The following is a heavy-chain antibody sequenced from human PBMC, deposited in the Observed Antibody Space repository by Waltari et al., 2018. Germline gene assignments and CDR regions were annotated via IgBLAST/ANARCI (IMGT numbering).Heavy chain of an antibody. CDR3: ATPSLGIFGVVIDLEYFDY. CDR1: GGTFSSYT. D-gene: IGHD3-3*01. Sequence: QVQLVQSGAEVKKPGSSVKVSCKASGGTFSSYTISWVRQAPGQGLEWMGRIIPILGIANYAQKFQGRVTITADKSTSTAYMELSSLRSEDTAVYYCATPSLGIFGVVIDLEYFDYWGQGTLVTVSS. CDR2: IIPILGIA. J-gene: IGHJ4*02. V-gene: IGHV1-69*02.